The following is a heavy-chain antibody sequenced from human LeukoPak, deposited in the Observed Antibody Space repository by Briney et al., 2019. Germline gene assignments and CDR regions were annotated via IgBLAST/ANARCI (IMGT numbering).Heavy chain of an antibody. CDR1: GFNLSDYY. CDR2: ISRSGDTT. D-gene: IGHD1-1*01. V-gene: IGHV3-11*01. J-gene: IGHJ5*02. CDR3: ARDDDDDRWDWFDP. Sequence: PGGSLRLSCATSGFNLSDYYMSWIRQAPGKGLEWISYISRSGDTTNYAESVKGRFTISKDNAERSVYLQMNSLRAEDTGVYYCARDDDDDRWDWFDPWGQGIPVTVSS.